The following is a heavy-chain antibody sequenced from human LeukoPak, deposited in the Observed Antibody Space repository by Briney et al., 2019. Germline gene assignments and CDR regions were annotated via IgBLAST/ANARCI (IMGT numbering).Heavy chain of an antibody. V-gene: IGHV3-48*01. CDR1: GFTFSSYS. CDR2: ISSSSSTI. D-gene: IGHD6-6*01. J-gene: IGHJ4*02. CDR3: ARTYSSSSGLVDY. Sequence: GGSLRLSCAASGFTFSSYSMNWVRQAPGKGLEWVSYISSSSSTIYYADSVKGRFTISRDNAKNSLYLQMNSLRAEDTAVYYCARTYSSSSGLVDYWGQGTLVTVSS.